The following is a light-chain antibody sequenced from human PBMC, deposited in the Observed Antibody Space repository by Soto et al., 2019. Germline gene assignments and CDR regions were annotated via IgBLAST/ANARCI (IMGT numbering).Light chain of an antibody. CDR3: QKYNSSSYL. V-gene: IGKV1-27*01. J-gene: IGKJ3*01. CDR2: GAS. CDR1: RDIYNF. Sequence: QMTQSPPSLSPSVGDTVTITCRASRDIYNFVAWYHQKPGKAPTLLICGASSLQPGAPSRFSGRGTGTHFSLSIHSLQPEDGGHCFCQKYNSSSYLFGPGAK.